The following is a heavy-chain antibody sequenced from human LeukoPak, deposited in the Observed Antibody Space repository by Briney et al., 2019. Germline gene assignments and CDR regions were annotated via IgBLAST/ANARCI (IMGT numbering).Heavy chain of an antibody. V-gene: IGHV4-59*12. CDR3: ARIFDS. CDR1: GGSINGYY. Sequence: SETLSLTCTVSGGSINGYYWSWIRQPPGKRPEWIGDIFYTGKTNYNPSLKSRVTISLDTSKSQFSLKLTSMTAADTAVYYCARIFDSWGQGILVTVS. CDR2: IFYTGKT. J-gene: IGHJ4*02.